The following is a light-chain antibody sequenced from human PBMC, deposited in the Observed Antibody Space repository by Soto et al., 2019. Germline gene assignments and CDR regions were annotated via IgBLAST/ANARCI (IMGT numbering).Light chain of an antibody. J-gene: IGKJ3*01. CDR1: RGVSNN. CDR2: DAY. V-gene: IGKV1-33*01. CDR3: QKSDHLPL. Sequence: DIQMTQSPSSLSASLGDRVTITCQASRGVSNNVNWYQHKPGKASRLLIYDAYKLETGVPARFRGGGYGTHFIFTISSLPSEDIGTYYCQKSDHLPLFGPETKVDIK.